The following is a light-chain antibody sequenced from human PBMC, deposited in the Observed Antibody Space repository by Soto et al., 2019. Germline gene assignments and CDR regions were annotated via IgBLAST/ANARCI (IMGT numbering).Light chain of an antibody. J-gene: IGLJ1*01. CDR2: EVT. Sequence: QSVLTQPPSASGSPGQSVTISCTGTSSDVGGYNYVSWYQQHPGKTPKLIIYEVTYRPSGVSHRFSASKSGNTASLTISGLQAEDEADYYCISYTGSSTSYVFGTGTKVTVL. V-gene: IGLV2-14*01. CDR1: SSDVGGYNY. CDR3: ISYTGSSTSYV.